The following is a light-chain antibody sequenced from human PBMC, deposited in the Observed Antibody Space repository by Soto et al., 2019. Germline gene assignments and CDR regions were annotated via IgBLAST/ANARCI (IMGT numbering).Light chain of an antibody. J-gene: IGLJ1*01. CDR3: CSSAPSRTFV. V-gene: IGLV2-23*01. Sequence: QPVLTQPASVSGSPGQSITISCTGSSSAVGSYRLVSWYQHHPGKVPKLIIYEGSKRPLGVSDRFSGSEPNNTASLTISGLQAEDEADYYCCSSAPSRTFVFGTGTKLTVL. CDR2: EGS. CDR1: SSAVGSYRL.